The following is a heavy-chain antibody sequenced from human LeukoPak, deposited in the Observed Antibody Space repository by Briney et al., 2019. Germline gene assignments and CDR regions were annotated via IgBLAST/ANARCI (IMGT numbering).Heavy chain of an antibody. CDR3: AKSLFTSATGTGRAFHI. D-gene: IGHD1-1*01. CDR1: EFTFSKFP. J-gene: IGHJ3*02. Sequence: PGGSLRLSCAASEFTFSKFPMVWVRQAPGRGLEWVSAISASGDVTFHADSVRGRFTISRDNSKSTLFLQMNDLRVEDTAKFYCAKSLFTSATGTGRAFHIWGQGTMVSVSS. CDR2: ISASGDVT. V-gene: IGHV3-23*01.